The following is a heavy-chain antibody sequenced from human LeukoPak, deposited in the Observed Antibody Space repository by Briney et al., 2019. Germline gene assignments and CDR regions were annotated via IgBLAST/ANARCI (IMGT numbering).Heavy chain of an antibody. J-gene: IGHJ4*02. CDR1: GFTSSSYS. Sequence: PGGSLRLSCAASGFTSSSYSMNWVRQAPGKGLEWVSSISSSSSYIYYADSVKGRFTISRDNAKNSLYLQMNSLRAEDTAVYYCARDYTYYYDSSGYRYWGQGTLVTVSS. D-gene: IGHD3-22*01. CDR2: ISSSSSYI. V-gene: IGHV3-21*01. CDR3: ARDYTYYYDSSGYRY.